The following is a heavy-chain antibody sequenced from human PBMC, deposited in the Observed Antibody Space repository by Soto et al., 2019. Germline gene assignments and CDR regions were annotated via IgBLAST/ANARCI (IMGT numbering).Heavy chain of an antibody. V-gene: IGHV3-23*01. D-gene: IGHD1-1*01. CDR1: GFTFSSYA. J-gene: IGHJ5*02. CDR2: ISAGGGNT. Sequence: EVQLLESGGGLVQPGGSLRLSCAASGFTFSSYAMSWVRQAPGKELEWVSAISAGGGNTYYRDSVKGRFTISRDNSKNTLYLQMNSLRAEDTAVYFCAQTTPSIHWFDPWGQGTLVTVSS. CDR3: AQTTPSIHWFDP.